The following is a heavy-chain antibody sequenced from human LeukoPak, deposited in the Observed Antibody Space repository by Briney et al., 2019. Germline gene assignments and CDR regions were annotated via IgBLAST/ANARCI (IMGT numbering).Heavy chain of an antibody. CDR2: ISYDGSNK. CDR3: ARDPDGY. D-gene: IGHD5-24*01. Sequence: PGGSLRLSCAASGFTFSSYAMHWVRQAPGKGLEWVAVISYDGSNKYYADSVKGRFTISRDNSKNTLDLQMNSLRAEDTAVYYCARDPDGYWGQGTLVTVSS. V-gene: IGHV3-30-3*01. CDR1: GFTFSSYA. J-gene: IGHJ4*02.